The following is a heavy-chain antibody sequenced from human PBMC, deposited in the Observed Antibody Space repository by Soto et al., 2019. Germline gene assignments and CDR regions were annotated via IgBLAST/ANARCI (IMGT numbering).Heavy chain of an antibody. CDR2: INHSGST. V-gene: IGHV4-34*01. CDR1: GGSFSRSY. D-gene: IGHD5-12*01. CDR3: ARGDKWLRFERWFDP. Sequence: PSETLSLTCAVYGGSFSRSYWSWIRQPPGKGLEWIGEINHSGSTNYNPSLKRRVTISVDTSKNQFSLKLSSVTSADTAVSYCARGDKWLRFERWFDPLGPGALVEVSS. J-gene: IGHJ5*02.